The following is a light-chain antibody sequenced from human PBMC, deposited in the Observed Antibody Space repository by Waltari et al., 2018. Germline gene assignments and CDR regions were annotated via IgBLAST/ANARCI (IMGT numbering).Light chain of an antibody. V-gene: IGKV1-5*03. Sequence: DIQLTQSPSTLSASIGDRVIITCRASESIDNLLAWYQQKPGNAPKVLIYKASNLDIGVPSRFRGSGSGTEFTLTISSLQPDDFAAYYCQHYYSYPVSFGRGTKLEIK. CDR2: KAS. CDR3: QHYYSYPVS. J-gene: IGKJ2*03. CDR1: ESIDNL.